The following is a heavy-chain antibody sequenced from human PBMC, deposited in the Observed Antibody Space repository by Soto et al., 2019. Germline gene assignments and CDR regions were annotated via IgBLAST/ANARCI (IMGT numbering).Heavy chain of an antibody. CDR1: GFTFSSYS. Sequence: GGSLRLSCAASGFTFSSYSMNWVRQAPGKGLEWVSYISSSSSTIYYADSVKGRFTISRDNAKDSLYLQMNSLRAEDTAVYYCARSIKVVVVAATEGLVEAFDIWGQGTMVTVSS. D-gene: IGHD2-15*01. J-gene: IGHJ3*02. CDR3: ARSIKVVVVAATEGLVEAFDI. CDR2: ISSSSSTI. V-gene: IGHV3-48*01.